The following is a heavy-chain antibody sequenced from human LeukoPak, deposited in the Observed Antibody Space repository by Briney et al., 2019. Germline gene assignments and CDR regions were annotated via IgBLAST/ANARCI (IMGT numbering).Heavy chain of an antibody. CDR3: ARAPSRYCSGGSCWGTLFDY. CDR1: GGSFSGYY. Sequence: KPSETLSLTCAVYGGSFSGYYWSWIRQPPGKGLEWIGEINHSGSTNYNPSLKSRVTISVDTSKNQFSLKLSSVTAADTAVYYCARAPSRYCSGGSCWGTLFDYWGQGTLVTASS. D-gene: IGHD2-15*01. J-gene: IGHJ4*02. CDR2: INHSGST. V-gene: IGHV4-34*01.